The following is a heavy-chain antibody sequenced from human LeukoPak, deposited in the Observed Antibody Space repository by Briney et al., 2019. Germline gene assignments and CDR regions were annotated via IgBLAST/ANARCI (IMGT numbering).Heavy chain of an antibody. V-gene: IGHV1-69*04. D-gene: IGHD3-3*01. CDR3: ARELLRSRGYFDY. CDR1: GGTFSSYA. J-gene: IGHJ4*02. CDR2: IIPILGIA. Sequence: GASVKVSCKASGGTFSSYALSWVRPAPGQGLEWMGRIIPILGIANYAQKFQGRVTITADKSTSTAYMELGSLRSEDTAVYYCARELLRSRGYFDYWGQGTLVSVSS.